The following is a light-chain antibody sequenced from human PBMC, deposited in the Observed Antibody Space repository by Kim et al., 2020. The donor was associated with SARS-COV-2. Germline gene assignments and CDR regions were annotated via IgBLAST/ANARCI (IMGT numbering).Light chain of an antibody. Sequence: ELTQPPSASGTPGQRVTISCSGSTSNIGSHFVYWYQQLPGTAPKLLIYRNDHRPSGVPDRLSGSKSGTSASLAISGLRSEDEAKYYCAAWDDSLSGPNWVFGGGTQLTV. V-gene: IGLV1-47*01. CDR3: AAWDDSLSGPNWV. J-gene: IGLJ3*02. CDR2: RND. CDR1: TSNIGSHF.